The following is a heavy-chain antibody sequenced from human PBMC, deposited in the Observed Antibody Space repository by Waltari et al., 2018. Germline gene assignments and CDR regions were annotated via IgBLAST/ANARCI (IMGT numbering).Heavy chain of an antibody. CDR2: VDPEDGET. V-gene: IGHV1-69-2*01. CDR1: GYTFTDYY. CDR3: ATAPPMVQGTSYYYYGMDV. D-gene: IGHD3-10*01. Sequence: EVQLVQSGAEVKKPGATVKISCKVSGYTFTDYYMHWVQQAPGKGLEWMGLVDPEDGETIYAEKFQGRVTITADTSTDTAYMELSSLRSEDTAVYYCATAPPMVQGTSYYYYGMDVWGQGTTVTVSS. J-gene: IGHJ6*02.